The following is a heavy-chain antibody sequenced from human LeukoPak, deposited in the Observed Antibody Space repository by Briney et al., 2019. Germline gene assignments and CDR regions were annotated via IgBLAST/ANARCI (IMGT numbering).Heavy chain of an antibody. CDR1: GYSISSGYY. CDR3: ARLGTVTTYNWFDP. J-gene: IGHJ5*02. V-gene: IGHV4-38-2*01. Sequence: PSETLSLTCAVSGYSISSGYYWGWIRQPTGKGLEWIGSIYHSGSTYYNPSLKSRVTISVDTSKNQFSLKLSSVTAADTAVYYCARLGTVTTYNWFDPWGQGTLVTVSS. CDR2: IYHSGST. D-gene: IGHD4-11*01.